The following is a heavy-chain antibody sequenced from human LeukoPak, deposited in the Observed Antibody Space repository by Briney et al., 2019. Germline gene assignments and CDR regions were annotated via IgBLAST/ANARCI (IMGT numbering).Heavy chain of an antibody. CDR1: GGTFSSYA. V-gene: IGHV1-69*13. J-gene: IGHJ4*02. CDR2: IMTIFGSA. Sequence: GASVKVSCKASGGTFSSYAICWVRQARGQGLEWMGGIMTIFGSANYAQKFQGRLTITADESTSTTYMELSSLRSEDTAVYYCARTLSLDGYNHFDFWGQGTLVTVSS. D-gene: IGHD5-24*01. CDR3: ARTLSLDGYNHFDF.